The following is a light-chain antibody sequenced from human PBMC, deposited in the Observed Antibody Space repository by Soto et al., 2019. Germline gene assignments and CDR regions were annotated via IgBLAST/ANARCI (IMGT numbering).Light chain of an antibody. V-gene: IGKV1-39*01. CDR2: AAS. CDR1: QSIRSH. Sequence: DIQMTQSPSSLSASVGDRVTITCRASQSIRSHLNWYQQKPGRAPKLLIYAASTLHSWVPSRFSGSGSGTDFTLTINNLQPEDFATYHCQQGYSSPQTFGQGTKLEI. CDR3: QQGYSSPQT. J-gene: IGKJ2*01.